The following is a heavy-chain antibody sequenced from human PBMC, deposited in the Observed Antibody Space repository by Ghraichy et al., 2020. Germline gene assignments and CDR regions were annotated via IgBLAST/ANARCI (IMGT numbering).Heavy chain of an antibody. CDR1: GFTFSSYA. CDR3: AKFSVLRYFDWGPADAFDI. D-gene: IGHD3-9*01. J-gene: IGHJ3*02. Sequence: GGSLRLSCAASGFTFSSYAMSWVRQAPGKGLEWVSAISGSGGSTYYADSVKGRFTISRDNSKNTLYLQMNSLRAEDTAVYYCAKFSVLRYFDWGPADAFDIWGQGTMVTVSS. CDR2: ISGSGGST. V-gene: IGHV3-23*01.